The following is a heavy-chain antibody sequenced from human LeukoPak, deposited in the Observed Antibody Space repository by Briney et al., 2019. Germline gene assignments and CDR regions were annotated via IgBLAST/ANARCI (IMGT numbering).Heavy chain of an antibody. CDR2: ISAYNGNT. D-gene: IGHD2-15*01. CDR1: GYTFTSYG. CDR3: ARYCSGGSCYSYFDY. Sequence: ASVKVSCKASGYTFTSYGISWVRQAPGQGLEWMGWISAYNGNTNYAQKLQGRVTMTTDTSTSTAYMELSSLRSEDTAVYYCARYCSGGSCYSYFDYWGQGTLVTVSS. J-gene: IGHJ4*02. V-gene: IGHV1-18*04.